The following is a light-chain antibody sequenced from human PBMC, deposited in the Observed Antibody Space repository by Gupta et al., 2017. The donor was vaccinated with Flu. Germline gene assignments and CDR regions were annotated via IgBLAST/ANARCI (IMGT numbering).Light chain of an antibody. V-gene: IGLV3-21*03. J-gene: IGLJ3*02. CDR1: NIGSKS. CDR2: DDR. Sequence: RTATITCGGDNIGSKSVHWFQQRPGQAPVMVVYDDRDRPSGIPKRFSGSNSGNTATLTITRVEAGEEADYYCQVWGSGSDSRWVFGGGTKLTVL. CDR3: QVWGSGSDSRWV.